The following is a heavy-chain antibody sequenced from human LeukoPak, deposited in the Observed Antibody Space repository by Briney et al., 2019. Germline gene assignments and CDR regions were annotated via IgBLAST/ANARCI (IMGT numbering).Heavy chain of an antibody. CDR3: ASSGWYSTPNWFDP. CDR1: GFSFSSYS. D-gene: IGHD6-19*01. J-gene: IGHJ5*02. CDR2: ISSTSRSSYI. V-gene: IGHV3-21*01. Sequence: PGGSLRLSCAASGFSFSSYSMNWVRQAPGKGLEWVSSISSTSRSSYIFYAESVKGRFTISRDNTKNSLFLQMNSLVAEDTAMYYCASSGWYSTPNWFDPWGQGTLVIVSS.